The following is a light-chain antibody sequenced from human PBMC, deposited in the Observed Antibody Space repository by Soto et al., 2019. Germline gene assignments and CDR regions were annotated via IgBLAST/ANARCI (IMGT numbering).Light chain of an antibody. CDR2: DAS. Sequence: DIQMTQSPSSLSASVGDRVTITCQASQDINVYLNWYQQKPGKAPKVLIYDASNLETGAPSRFSGSGSGTVFNFTISSLQPEDIATYFCHQYRTVPLTVGPGTKVDVK. CDR3: HQYRTVPLT. V-gene: IGKV1-33*01. CDR1: QDINVY. J-gene: IGKJ3*01.